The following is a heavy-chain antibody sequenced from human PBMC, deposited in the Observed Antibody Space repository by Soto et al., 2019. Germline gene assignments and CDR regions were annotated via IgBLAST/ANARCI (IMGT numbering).Heavy chain of an antibody. CDR2: IIPIFGTA. V-gene: IGHV1-69*06. CDR1: GGTFSSYA. J-gene: IGHJ4*02. Sequence: GASVKVSCKASGGTFSSYAISWVRQAPGQGLEWMGGIIPIFGTASYAQKFQGRVTITADKSTSTAYMELSSLRSEDTAVYYCARGLQAVAYYFDYWGQGTLVTVSS. D-gene: IGHD6-13*01. CDR3: ARGLQAVAYYFDY.